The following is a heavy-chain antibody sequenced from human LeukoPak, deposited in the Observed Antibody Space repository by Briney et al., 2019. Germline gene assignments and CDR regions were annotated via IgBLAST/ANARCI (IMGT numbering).Heavy chain of an antibody. V-gene: IGHV5-51*07. D-gene: IGHD4-17*01. Sequence: GESLKISCKGSGYSFTSYWIGWVHQLPGKGLEWMGIIYPGDSDTRYSPSFQGQVTISADKSISTAYLQWSSLKASDTAMYYCARRVYGDRPYWYFDLWGRGTLVTVSS. CDR2: IYPGDSDT. CDR1: GYSFTSYW. J-gene: IGHJ2*01. CDR3: ARRVYGDRPYWYFDL.